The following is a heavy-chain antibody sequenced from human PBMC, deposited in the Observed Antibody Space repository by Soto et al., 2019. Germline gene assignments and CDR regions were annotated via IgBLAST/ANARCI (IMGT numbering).Heavy chain of an antibody. CDR2: IYYSGTT. V-gene: IGHV4-31*02. J-gene: IGHJ4*02. D-gene: IGHD4-17*01. Sequence: QVQLQESGPGLVKPSETLSLSCSVSGGSISPGGYYWSWIRQYPGKGLEWIGYIYYSGTTYYNASLKSRLTISVDTSKNQFILKLCSVTAAATAVYYCARLNTSGDYPLFDYWGQWSLVTVSS. CDR3: ARLNTSGDYPLFDY. CDR1: GGSISPGGYY.